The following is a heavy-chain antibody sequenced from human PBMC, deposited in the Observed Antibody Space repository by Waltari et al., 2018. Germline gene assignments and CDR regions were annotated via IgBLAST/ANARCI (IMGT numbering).Heavy chain of an antibody. D-gene: IGHD3-3*01. CDR1: GFTFSSYS. CDR3: ARAPGLGSGYPY. J-gene: IGHJ4*02. Sequence: VQLVESGGGLVKPGGSLRLSCAASGFTFSSYSRNWVRQAPGRGLELVASITSGSTFIYYEDSVKGRFTISRDNAKNSLYLQMNSLRVEDTAIYYCARAPGLGSGYPYWGQGTLVTVSS. CDR2: ITSGSTFI. V-gene: IGHV3-21*01.